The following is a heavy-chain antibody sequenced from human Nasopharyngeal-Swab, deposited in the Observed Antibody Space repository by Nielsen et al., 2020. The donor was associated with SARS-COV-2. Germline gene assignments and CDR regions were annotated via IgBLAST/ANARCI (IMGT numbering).Heavy chain of an antibody. J-gene: IGHJ4*02. CDR3: ARDMGRDGYNYPFDY. D-gene: IGHD5-24*01. V-gene: IGHV3-30*03. CDR2: ISYDGSDK. Sequence: VRQAPGKGLEWVAVISYDGSDKYYADSVKGRFTISRDNSKNTLYLQMNSLRAEDTAVFYCARDMGRDGYNYPFDYWGQGTLVTVSS.